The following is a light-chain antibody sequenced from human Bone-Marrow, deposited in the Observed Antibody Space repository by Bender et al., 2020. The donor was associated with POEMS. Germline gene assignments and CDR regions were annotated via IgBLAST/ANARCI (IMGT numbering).Light chain of an antibody. J-gene: IGLJ2*01. CDR2: DDS. CDR1: DIGSKS. V-gene: IGLV3-21*02. Sequence: SYVLTQPPSLSVAPGQTARFTCGGDDIGSKSVHWYQQKPGQAPVLVVSDDSDRPSGIPERFSGSKAGDTATLTINRVEAGDEADYYCQVWDTDAHCPVFGGGTKLSVL. CDR3: QVWDTDAHCPV.